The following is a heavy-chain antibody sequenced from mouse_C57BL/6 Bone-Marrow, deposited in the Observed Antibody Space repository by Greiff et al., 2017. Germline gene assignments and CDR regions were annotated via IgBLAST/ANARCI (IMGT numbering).Heavy chain of an antibody. Sequence: QVQLQQSGAELMKPGASVKLSCKATGYTFTGYWIEWVKQRPGHGLEWIGLILPGSGSTNYNEKFKGKAPFTADTSSNTDYMQLSSLTTVDSAIYYCARSSLCGDGYPHWYFDVWGTGTTVTVSS. CDR1: GYTFTGYW. CDR2: ILPGSGST. V-gene: IGHV1-9*01. CDR3: ARSSLCGDGYPHWYFDV. J-gene: IGHJ1*03. D-gene: IGHD2-3*01.